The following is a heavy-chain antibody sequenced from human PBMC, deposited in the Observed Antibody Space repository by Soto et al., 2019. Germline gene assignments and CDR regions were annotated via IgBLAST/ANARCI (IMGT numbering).Heavy chain of an antibody. CDR2: IEISGRAT. D-gene: IGHD3-16*01. Sequence: EVQLLGSGGGLVQPGGSLRLSCIASGFSFSNYAMIWVRQAPGKGPEWVSSIEISGRATYYADAVKGRFTISRDDSKNAVYLQMNSRRGEDTAVYFCAKGDGGYFDHWGQGRLVTVSS. V-gene: IGHV3-23*05. CDR3: AKGDGGYFDH. CDR1: GFSFSNYA. J-gene: IGHJ4*02.